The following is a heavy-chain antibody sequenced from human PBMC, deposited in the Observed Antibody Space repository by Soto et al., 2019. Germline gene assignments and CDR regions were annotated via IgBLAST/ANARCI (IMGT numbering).Heavy chain of an antibody. CDR2: ISNYNGNS. D-gene: IGHD3-3*01. CDR1: GYSFTNYG. V-gene: IGHV1-18*01. CDR3: ARGLYRDFPVPWYGMDV. Sequence: QVQLVQSGGEVKKPGASVKVSCKASGYSFTNYGINWVRQAPGQGFEWMGWISNYNGNSKYAEDVQDRITMTTDPFTNITYMELRSLRSDDTAVYFCARGLYRDFPVPWYGMDVWGQGTTVTVSS. J-gene: IGHJ6*02.